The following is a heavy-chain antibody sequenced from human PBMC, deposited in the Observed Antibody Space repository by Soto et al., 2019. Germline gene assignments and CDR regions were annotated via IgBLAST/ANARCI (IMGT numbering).Heavy chain of an antibody. CDR1: GYIFSKYW. D-gene: IGHD1-1*01. CDR2: IYPGDSDT. Sequence: RGESLKISCKGSGYIFSKYWIGWVRQVPGKGLEWMGIIYPGDSDTRYSPSLQGQVTISADESFATAHLQWSSLKASDTATYYCARRSNDFTYYLDVWGTGTTVTVSS. J-gene: IGHJ6*03. V-gene: IGHV5-51*01. CDR3: ARRSNDFTYYLDV.